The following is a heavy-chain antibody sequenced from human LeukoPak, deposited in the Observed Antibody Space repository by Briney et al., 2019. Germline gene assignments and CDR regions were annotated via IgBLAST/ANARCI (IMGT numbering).Heavy chain of an antibody. D-gene: IGHD4-11*01. J-gene: IGHJ4*02. CDR3: ARVLNDYTDNVYFDS. CDR1: GFTVSTND. Sequence: GGSLRLSCAVSGFTVSTNDMSWVRQAPGKGLEWVSLLYRGDSIYYADSVKGRFTISRDTSKNTLYVQMDSLRAEDTAVYYCARVLNDYTDNVYFDSWGQGTLVTVSS. V-gene: IGHV3-53*01. CDR2: LYRGDSI.